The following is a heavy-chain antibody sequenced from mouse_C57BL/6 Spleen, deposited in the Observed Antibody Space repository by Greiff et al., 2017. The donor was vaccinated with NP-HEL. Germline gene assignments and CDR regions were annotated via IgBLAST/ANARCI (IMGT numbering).Heavy chain of an antibody. CDR3: ARWETGYFDY. V-gene: IGHV1-59*01. D-gene: IGHD4-1*01. J-gene: IGHJ2*01. CDR1: GYTFTSYW. Sequence: VQLQQPGAELVRPGTSVKLSCKASGYTFTSYWMHWVKQRPGQGLEWIGVIDPSDSYTNYNQKFKGKATLTVDTSSSTAYMQLSSLTSEDSAVYYCARWETGYFDYWGQGTTLTVSS. CDR2: IDPSDSYT.